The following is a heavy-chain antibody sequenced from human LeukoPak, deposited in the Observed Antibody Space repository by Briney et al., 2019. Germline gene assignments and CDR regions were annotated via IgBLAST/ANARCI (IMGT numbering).Heavy chain of an antibody. D-gene: IGHD6-13*01. CDR2: TCRSGDLT. CDR3: ARAALAATGTGPFDI. J-gene: IGHJ3*02. Sequence: HSWGSLRLSCAASGFTFSSYEMNWVRQAPGKGLEWVSYTCRSGDLTHNADSVKGRFTISRDNAKNSLYLQMNSLRVEDTAVYYCARAALAATGTGPFDIWGQGTMVTVSS. V-gene: IGHV3-48*03. CDR1: GFTFSSYE.